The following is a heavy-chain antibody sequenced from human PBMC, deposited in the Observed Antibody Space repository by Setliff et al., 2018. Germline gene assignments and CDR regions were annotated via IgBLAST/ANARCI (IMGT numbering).Heavy chain of an antibody. V-gene: IGHV3-74*03. J-gene: IGHJ6*02. CDR3: ARAYYGTVNGYSSYYGLDV. D-gene: IGHD3-9*01. CDR1: GFTFSSYW. Sequence: PGGSLRLSCAASGFTFSSYWMHWVRQNPGKGLVWVSRVNDDGSSAVYADSVKGRFTMSRDNAKNTLYLQMNSLRAEDTAVYYCARAYYGTVNGYSSYYGLDVWGQGATVTVSS. CDR2: VNDDGSSA.